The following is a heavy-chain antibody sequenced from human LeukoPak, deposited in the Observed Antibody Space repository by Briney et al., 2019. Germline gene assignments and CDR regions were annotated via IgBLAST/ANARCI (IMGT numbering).Heavy chain of an antibody. D-gene: IGHD5-18*01. J-gene: IGHJ4*02. V-gene: IGHV3-21*01. CDR2: ISSSSSYT. CDR1: GFTFSSYS. Sequence: GGSLRLSCAASGFTFSSYSMNWVRQAPGKGLEWVSSISSSSSYTYYADSVKGRFTISRDNAKNSLYLQMNSLRAEDTAVYYCARVYSYGYYFDYWGQGTLVTVSS. CDR3: ARVYSYGYYFDY.